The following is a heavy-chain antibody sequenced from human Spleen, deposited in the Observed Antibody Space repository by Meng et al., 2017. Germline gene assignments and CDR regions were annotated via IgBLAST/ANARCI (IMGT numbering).Heavy chain of an antibody. D-gene: IGHD1-26*01. Sequence: VQRVQAGAEVKKPGASVTVSCKPSGYNFPDYYIHWVRRAPGQGLEWMGWINPNTGNPTSAQAFTGRFVFSSDTSVSTTYLQISSLRAEDTAVYYCARGQWDQRSFDYWGQGTLVTVSS. CDR3: ARGQWDQRSFDY. CDR2: INPNTGNP. CDR1: GYNFPDYY. V-gene: IGHV7-4-1*02. J-gene: IGHJ4*02.